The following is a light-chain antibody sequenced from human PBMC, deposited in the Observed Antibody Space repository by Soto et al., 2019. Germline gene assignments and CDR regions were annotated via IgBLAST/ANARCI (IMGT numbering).Light chain of an antibody. J-gene: IGKJ2*01. CDR3: QQYGSSPPYT. CDR1: QSVSSSY. V-gene: IGKV3-20*01. Sequence: EIVLTQSPGTLSLSPGERATLSWRASQSVSSSYLAWYQQKPCQAPRLLIYGASSRATGIPDRFSGSGSGTDFTLTISRLEPEDFAVYYCQQYGSSPPYTFGQGTKLEIK. CDR2: GAS.